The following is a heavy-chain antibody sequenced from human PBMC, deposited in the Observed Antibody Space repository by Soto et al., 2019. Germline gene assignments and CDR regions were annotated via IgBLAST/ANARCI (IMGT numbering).Heavy chain of an antibody. Sequence: SETLSLTCTVSGGSVSSGSYYWSWIRQPPGKGLEWIGYIYYSGSTNYNPSLKSRVTISVDTSKNQFSLKLSSVTAADTAVYYCASRRGVNYYYYYGMDVWGQGTTVTVSS. CDR3: ASRRGVNYYYYYGMDV. J-gene: IGHJ6*02. CDR2: IYYSGST. D-gene: IGHD3-10*01. CDR1: GGSVSSGSYY. V-gene: IGHV4-61*01.